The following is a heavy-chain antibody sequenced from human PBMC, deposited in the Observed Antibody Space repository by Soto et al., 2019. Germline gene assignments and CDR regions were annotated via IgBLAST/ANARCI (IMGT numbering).Heavy chain of an antibody. CDR2: IDGGGHST. J-gene: IGHJ5*02. V-gene: IGHV3-23*01. CDR3: TKEHSNYPDNWFDP. CDR1: GFSFSDYA. Sequence: SGGSLRLSCAASGFSFSDYAMSWVRQAPGTGLEWVSAIDGGGHSTWYAASVKGRFSISRDNSMNTLYLQMNSLRAEDTAIYYCTKEHSNYPDNWFDPWGQGTLVTVSS. D-gene: IGHD4-4*01.